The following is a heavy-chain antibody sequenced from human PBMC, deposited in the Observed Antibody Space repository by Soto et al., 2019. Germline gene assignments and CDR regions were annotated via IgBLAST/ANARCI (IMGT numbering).Heavy chain of an antibody. D-gene: IGHD2-15*01. CDR1: GFSVSSNY. CDR2: IYSGGST. J-gene: IGHJ4*02. Sequence: EVQLVESGGGLVQPGGSLRLSCAASGFSVSSNYMSWVRQAPGKGLEWVSVIYSGGSTYYADSVKGRFTISRDNSKNTLYLQMNSLRAEDTAVFYCARASCSGGSCYFDYWGPGTLVTVSS. CDR3: ARASCSGGSCYFDY. V-gene: IGHV3-66*01.